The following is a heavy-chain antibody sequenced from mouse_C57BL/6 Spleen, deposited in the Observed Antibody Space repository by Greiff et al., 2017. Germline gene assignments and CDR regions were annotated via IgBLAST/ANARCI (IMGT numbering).Heavy chain of an antibody. CDR2: IDPNSGGT. V-gene: IGHV1-72*01. Sequence: VQLQQSGAELVKPGASVKLSCKASGYTFTSYWMHWVKQRPGRGLEWIGRIDPNSGGTKYNEKFKSKATLTADKPSSTAYMQLSSLTSEDSAIDYCARFAIYYDYDGAMDYWGQGTSVTVSS. CDR3: ARFAIYYDYDGAMDY. J-gene: IGHJ4*01. D-gene: IGHD2-4*01. CDR1: GYTFTSYW.